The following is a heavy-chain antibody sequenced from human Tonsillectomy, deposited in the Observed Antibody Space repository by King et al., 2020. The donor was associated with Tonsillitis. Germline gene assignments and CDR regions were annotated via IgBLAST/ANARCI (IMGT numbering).Heavy chain of an antibody. V-gene: IGHV3-33*05. Sequence: VQLVESGGGVVQPGRSLRLSCAASGFTFSHYGMHWVRQAPGKGLECVATISHDGSNRYYADSVKGRFTISRGNSKNTLYLQMSRLRAEDTAVYYCANLPIDSFDIWGQGTTVTVSS. CDR1: GFTFSHYG. J-gene: IGHJ3*02. CDR2: ISHDGSNR. CDR3: ANLPIDSFDI.